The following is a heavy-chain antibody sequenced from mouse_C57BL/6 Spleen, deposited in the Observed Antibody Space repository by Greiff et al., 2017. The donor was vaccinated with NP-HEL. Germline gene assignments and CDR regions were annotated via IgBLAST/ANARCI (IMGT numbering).Heavy chain of an antibody. Sequence: EVQRVESGGDLVKPGGSLKLSCAASGFTFSSYGMSWVRQTPDKRLEWVATISSGGSYTYYPDSVKGRFTISRDNAKNTLYLQMSSLKSEDTAMYYCARRGSSYEYFDVWGTGTTVTVSS. D-gene: IGHD1-1*01. CDR2: ISSGGSYT. J-gene: IGHJ1*03. V-gene: IGHV5-6*01. CDR1: GFTFSSYG. CDR3: ARRGSSYEYFDV.